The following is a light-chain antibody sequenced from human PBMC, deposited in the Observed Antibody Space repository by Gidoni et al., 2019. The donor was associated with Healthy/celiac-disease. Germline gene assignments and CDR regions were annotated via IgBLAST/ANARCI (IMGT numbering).Light chain of an antibody. CDR2: AAS. CDR3: QQSYSTPPVT. J-gene: IGKJ5*01. CDR1: QSISSY. V-gene: IGKV1-39*01. Sequence: DIQMTQSPSSLSASVGDSVTITCRASQSISSYLNWYQQKPGKAPKLLIYAASSLQSGVPSRFSGSGSGTDFTLTISSLQPEDFATYYCQQSYSTPPVTFCQGTRLEIK.